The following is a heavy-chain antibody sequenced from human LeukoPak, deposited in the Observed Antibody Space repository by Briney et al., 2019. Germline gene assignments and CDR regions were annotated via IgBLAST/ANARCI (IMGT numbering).Heavy chain of an antibody. J-gene: IGHJ5*02. Sequence: ASVKVSCKASGYTFTSYGISWVRQAPGQGLEWMGWISAYNGNTNYAQKLQGRVTMTTETSTSTAYMELRSLRSDDTAVYYCARDHIVPNWFDPWGQGTLVTVSS. CDR2: ISAYNGNT. CDR1: GYTFTSYG. D-gene: IGHD2-21*01. CDR3: ARDHIVPNWFDP. V-gene: IGHV1-18*01.